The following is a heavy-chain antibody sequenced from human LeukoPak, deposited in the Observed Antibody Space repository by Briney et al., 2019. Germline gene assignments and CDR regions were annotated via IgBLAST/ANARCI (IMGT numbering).Heavy chain of an antibody. J-gene: IGHJ4*02. Sequence: GXSLRLSCAASGFTFSSYWMSWVRQAPGKGLEWVANIKQDGSEKYYVDSVKGRFTISRDNAKNSLYPQMNSLRAEDTAVYYCARVEIVVVPAVPNFDYWGQGTLVTVSS. V-gene: IGHV3-7*01. CDR3: ARVEIVVVPAVPNFDY. CDR2: IKQDGSEK. CDR1: GFTFSSYW. D-gene: IGHD2-2*03.